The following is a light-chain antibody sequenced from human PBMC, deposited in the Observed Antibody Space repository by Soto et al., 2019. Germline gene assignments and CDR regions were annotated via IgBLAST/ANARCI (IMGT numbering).Light chain of an antibody. CDR2: GAS. J-gene: IGKJ1*01. Sequence: EIVLTQSPGTLSMSPGERATLSCRASQAVGSSLLAWYQHKPGQAPRLVIYGASSRATGIPDRFSGSGSGTDFTLTISRLAPEDFALYYCQQGGGSLWTFGQGTKVEIK. CDR3: QQGGGSLWT. CDR1: QAVGSSL. V-gene: IGKV3-20*01.